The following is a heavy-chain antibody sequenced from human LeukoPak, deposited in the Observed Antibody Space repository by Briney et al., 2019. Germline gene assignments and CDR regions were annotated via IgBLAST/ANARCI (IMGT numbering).Heavy chain of an antibody. D-gene: IGHD6-13*01. CDR1: GGSISSGGYY. CDR2: IYYSGST. CDR3: ASVMVAPGISIAAAGAFDI. V-gene: IGHV4-31*03. J-gene: IGHJ3*02. Sequence: PSQTLSPTCTVSGGSISSGGYYWSWIRQHPGKGLEWIGYIYYSGSTYYNPSLKSRVTISVDTSKNQFSLKLSSVTAADTAVYYCASVMVAPGISIAAAGAFDIWGQGTMVTVSS.